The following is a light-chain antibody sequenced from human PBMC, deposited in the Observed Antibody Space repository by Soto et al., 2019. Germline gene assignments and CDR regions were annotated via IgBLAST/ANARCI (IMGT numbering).Light chain of an antibody. V-gene: IGKV1-39*01. Sequence: DIHMTQSPPSLSASVGDIVTITCRASQSISSYLNWYQQKPGKAPKLLIYAAFSLQSGVQSRFSGSGSGTDFNITISSLQPEDFATYYCQXSYSTLTWTVGQGTKVDI. CDR2: AAF. CDR3: QXSYSTLTWT. J-gene: IGKJ1*01. CDR1: QSISSY.